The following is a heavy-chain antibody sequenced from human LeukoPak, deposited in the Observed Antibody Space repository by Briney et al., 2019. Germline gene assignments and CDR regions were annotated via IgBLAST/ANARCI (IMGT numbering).Heavy chain of an antibody. CDR1: GFTFSSYG. D-gene: IGHD6-13*01. CDR3: VRGLISAAGTFDY. CDR2: IHYDGSSV. V-gene: IGHV3-30*19. J-gene: IGHJ4*02. Sequence: GRSLRLSCAASGFTFSSYGMHWVRQAPGKGLEWAAFIHYDGSSVHYADSVKGRFTISRDNSKNTLYLQMNSLRAEDTAVYYCVRGLISAAGTFDYWGQGTLVTVSS.